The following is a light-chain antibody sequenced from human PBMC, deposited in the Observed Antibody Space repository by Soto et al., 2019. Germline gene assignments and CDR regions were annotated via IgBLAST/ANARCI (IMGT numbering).Light chain of an antibody. CDR2: GAY. Sequence: EIVLTQSPGTLSLSPGERATLSCRASQSVSSSYLAWYQQKPGQAPRLLIYGAYSRATGIPDRLSGSGSGTDFTLTISRLEPEDCAVYYCNQYGSSPPTYTFGQGTTLEIK. CDR3: NQYGSSPPTYT. J-gene: IGKJ2*01. CDR1: QSVSSSY. V-gene: IGKV3-20*01.